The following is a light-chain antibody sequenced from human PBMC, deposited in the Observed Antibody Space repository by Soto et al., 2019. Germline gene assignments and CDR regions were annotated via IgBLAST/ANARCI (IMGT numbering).Light chain of an antibody. CDR3: SSYAGSNNFV. CDR1: SDDIGGYNY. V-gene: IGLV2-14*01. Sequence: QSVLTQPASVSGSPGQSITISCTGTSDDIGGYNYVSWYQQHSGKAPKLIIYEVSNRPSGVSTRFSGSKSGNTASLTISGLQADDEADYHCSSYAGSNNFVFGTGTKLTVL. J-gene: IGLJ1*01. CDR2: EVS.